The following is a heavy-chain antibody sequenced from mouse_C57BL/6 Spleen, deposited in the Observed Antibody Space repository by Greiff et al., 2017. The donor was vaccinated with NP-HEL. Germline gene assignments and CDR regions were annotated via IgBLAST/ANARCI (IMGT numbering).Heavy chain of an antibody. J-gene: IGHJ2*01. CDR3: ARDNDALDY. Sequence: VQLQQSGGGLVKPGGSLKLSCAASGFTFSSYAMSWVRQTPEKRLEWVATISDGGSYTYYPDNVKGRFTISRDNAKNNLYLQMSHLKSEDTAMYYCARDNDALDYWGQGTTLTVSS. V-gene: IGHV5-4*01. D-gene: IGHD2-12*01. CDR1: GFTFSSYA. CDR2: ISDGGSYT.